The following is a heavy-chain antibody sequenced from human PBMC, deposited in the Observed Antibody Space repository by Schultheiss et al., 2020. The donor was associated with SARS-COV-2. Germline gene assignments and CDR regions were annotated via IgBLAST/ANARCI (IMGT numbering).Heavy chain of an antibody. Sequence: GGSLRLSCAASGFTFSSHWMHWVRQAPGKGLVWVSLINTDGSSTTYADSVKGRFTIFRDNAKNTLYLQMNSLRAEDTAVYYCAREFGSSSWYGDYFDYWGQGTLVTVSS. CDR3: AREFGSSSWYGDYFDY. D-gene: IGHD6-13*01. CDR1: GFTFSSHW. CDR2: INTDGSST. V-gene: IGHV3-74*01. J-gene: IGHJ4*02.